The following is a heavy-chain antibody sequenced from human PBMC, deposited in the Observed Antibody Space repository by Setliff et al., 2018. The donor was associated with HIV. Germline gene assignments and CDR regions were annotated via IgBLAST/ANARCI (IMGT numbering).Heavy chain of an antibody. J-gene: IGHJ6*02. Sequence: SETLSLTCTVSGGSISSSSYYWGWIRQPPGKGREWIGSIFYSGSANYNPSLRSPVALSVDTSKNQFSLKLSSVTAADTAVYYCARTLSAYGSGSYTDYGMDVWGQGTTVTVSS. CDR1: GGSISSSSYY. D-gene: IGHD3-10*01. CDR2: IFYSGSA. CDR3: ARTLSAYGSGSYTDYGMDV. V-gene: IGHV4-39*01.